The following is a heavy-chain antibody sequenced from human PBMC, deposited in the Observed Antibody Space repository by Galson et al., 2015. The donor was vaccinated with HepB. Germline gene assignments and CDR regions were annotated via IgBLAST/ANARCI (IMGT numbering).Heavy chain of an antibody. CDR3: ARSLSSTISVYGLDV. V-gene: IGHV3-33*01. D-gene: IGHD2-2*01. CDR2: IWYDGSNK. CDR1: GFTFSSYG. J-gene: IGHJ6*02. Sequence: SLRLSCAASGFTFSSYGMHWVRQAPGRGLEWVALIWYDGSNKYYADSLKGRFTISRDISKSTLYLQMNSLRAEDTAVYYCARSLSSTISVYGLDVWGQGTTVTVSS.